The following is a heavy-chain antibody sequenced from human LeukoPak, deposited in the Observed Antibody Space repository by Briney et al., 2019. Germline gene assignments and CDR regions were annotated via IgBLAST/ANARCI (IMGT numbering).Heavy chain of an antibody. CDR1: GFTFSDYY. CDR2: ISSSSGYT. Sequence: GGSLRLSCAASGFTFSDYYMSWIRQAPGKGLEWVSYISSSSGYTNYADSVKGRFTISRDNAKNSLYLQMNSLRAEDTAVYYCAREDIVVVPAAPHYYYGMDVWGQGTTVTVSS. CDR3: AREDIVVVPAAPHYYYGMDV. V-gene: IGHV3-11*05. D-gene: IGHD2-2*01. J-gene: IGHJ6*02.